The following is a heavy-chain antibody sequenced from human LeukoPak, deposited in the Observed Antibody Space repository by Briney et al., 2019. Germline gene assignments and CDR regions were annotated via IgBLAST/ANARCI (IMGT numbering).Heavy chain of an antibody. CDR3: VSPGVFFEWSSDAFDI. J-gene: IGHJ3*02. CDR1: GGTFSSYT. CDR2: IIPILGIA. Sequence: ASVKVSCKASGGTFSSYTISWVRQAPGQGLEWMGRIIPILGIANYAQKFQGRVTITADKSTSTAYMELSSLRSEDTAVYYCVSPGVFFEWSSDAFDIWGQGTMVTVSS. D-gene: IGHD3-3*01. V-gene: IGHV1-69*02.